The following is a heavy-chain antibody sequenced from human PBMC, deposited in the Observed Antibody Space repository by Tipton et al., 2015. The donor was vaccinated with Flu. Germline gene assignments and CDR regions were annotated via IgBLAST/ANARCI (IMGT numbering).Heavy chain of an antibody. CDR1: GFTFSSYA. CDR3: AKDQSDFWSGYYGY. Sequence: SLRLSCAASGFTFSSYAMSWVRQAPGKGLEWVSAISGSGGSTYYADSVKGRFTISRDNSKNTLYLQMNSLRAEDTAVYYCAKDQSDFWSGYYGYWGQGTLVTVSS. D-gene: IGHD3-3*01. J-gene: IGHJ4*02. CDR2: ISGSGGST. V-gene: IGHV3-23*01.